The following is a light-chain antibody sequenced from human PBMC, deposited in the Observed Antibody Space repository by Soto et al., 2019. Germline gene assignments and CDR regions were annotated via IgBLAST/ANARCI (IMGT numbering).Light chain of an antibody. V-gene: IGLV2-14*01. CDR1: SSDVGNYNY. J-gene: IGLJ1*01. CDR3: SSYTSSSPYV. Sequence: QSVLTQPASVSGSPGQSITISCTGTSSDVGNYNYVSWYRQHPGKAPKLMIYEVSNRPSGVSNRFSGSKSGNTASLTISGLQAEDEADYYCSSYTSSSPYVFGTGTKVTVL. CDR2: EVS.